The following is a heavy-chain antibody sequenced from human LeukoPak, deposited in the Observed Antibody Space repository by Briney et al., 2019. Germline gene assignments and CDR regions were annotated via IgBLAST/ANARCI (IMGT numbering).Heavy chain of an antibody. Sequence: PGGSLRLSCAGSGFTFSRYNMNWFRQAPGKGLERVSSISSGSSYIFYADSVKGRFTISRDNAKNSLYLQMNSLGAEDTAVYYCARDAQWLVPEGYYYYMDVWGKGTTVTVS. D-gene: IGHD6-19*01. J-gene: IGHJ6*03. CDR3: ARDAQWLVPEGYYYYMDV. V-gene: IGHV3-21*01. CDR2: ISSGSSYI. CDR1: GFTFSRYN.